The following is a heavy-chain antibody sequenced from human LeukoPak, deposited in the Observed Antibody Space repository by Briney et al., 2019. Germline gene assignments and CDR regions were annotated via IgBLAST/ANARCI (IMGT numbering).Heavy chain of an antibody. CDR1: GFAFSSYA. D-gene: IGHD1-26*01. V-gene: IGHV3-30*14. J-gene: IGHJ4*02. CDR3: ARGVGTTTNDY. CDR2: VSYDGGSK. Sequence: GGSLRLSCAASGFAFSSYAMHWVRQGPGKGLEWVALVSYDGGSKYYADSVKGRITISRDNSKNTLYLQMNGLRAEDTAVYYCARGVGTTTNDYWGQGTLVTVSS.